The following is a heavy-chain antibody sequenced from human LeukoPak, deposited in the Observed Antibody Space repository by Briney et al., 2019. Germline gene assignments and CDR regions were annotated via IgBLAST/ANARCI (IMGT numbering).Heavy chain of an antibody. D-gene: IGHD6-13*01. CDR1: GYSFTSYW. CDR2: IYPGDSDT. V-gene: IGHV5-51*01. Sequence: GESLKISCKGSGYSFTSYWIGWVRQMPGKGLEWMGIIYPGDSDTRYSPSFQGQVTISADKSISTAYLQWSSLKASDTAMYYCARRIAAAGNQYNWFDPWGQGTLVTVSS. J-gene: IGHJ5*02. CDR3: ARRIAAAGNQYNWFDP.